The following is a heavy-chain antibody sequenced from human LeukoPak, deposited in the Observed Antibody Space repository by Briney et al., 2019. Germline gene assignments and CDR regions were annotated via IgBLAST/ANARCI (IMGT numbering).Heavy chain of an antibody. J-gene: IGHJ4*02. CDR1: GCSISSSSYY. Sequence: SSETLSLTCTVSGCSISSSSYYWGRIRQPPGKGLVWIGSIYYSGNTYSNPSLKSRVTISVDTSKNQFSLKLSSVAAADTAVYSCARRADFWSGFSPKKYFDYWGQGTLVTVSS. CDR3: ARRADFWSGFSPKKYFDY. V-gene: IGHV4-39*07. CDR2: IYYSGNT. D-gene: IGHD3-3*01.